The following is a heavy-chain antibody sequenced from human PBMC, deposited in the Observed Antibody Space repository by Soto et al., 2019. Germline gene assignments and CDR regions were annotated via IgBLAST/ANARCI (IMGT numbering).Heavy chain of an antibody. Sequence: SETLSLTCTVSGGSISSSSYYWGWIRQPPGKGLEWIGSIYYSGSTYYNPSLKSRVTISVDTSKNQFSLKPSSVTAADTAVYYCARLSTLTYSSGWYYYYGMDVWGQGTTVTVSS. CDR3: ARLSTLTYSSGWYYYYGMDV. J-gene: IGHJ6*02. V-gene: IGHV4-39*01. CDR2: IYYSGST. D-gene: IGHD6-19*01. CDR1: GGSISSSSYY.